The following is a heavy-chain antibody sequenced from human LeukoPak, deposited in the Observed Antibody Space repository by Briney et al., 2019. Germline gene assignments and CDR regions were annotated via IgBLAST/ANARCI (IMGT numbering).Heavy chain of an antibody. J-gene: IGHJ3*01. V-gene: IGHV3-11*01. CDR1: GFPFSDYY. Sequence: GGSLRLSCAASGFPFSDYYMSWIRQAPGKGLEWVSFRSGSGTNLFYADSVKGRFTISRGNGKNSLYLQMNSMRAEDTAVYYCARGAGAFDLWGQGTMVTVSS. CDR3: ARGAGAFDL. CDR2: RSGSGTNL. D-gene: IGHD1-26*01.